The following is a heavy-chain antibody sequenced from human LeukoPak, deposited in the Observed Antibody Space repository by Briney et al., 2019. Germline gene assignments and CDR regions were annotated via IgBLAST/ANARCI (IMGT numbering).Heavy chain of an antibody. V-gene: IGHV1-69*05. CDR3: ATGDGGYERFDY. CDR2: IIPIFGTA. J-gene: IGHJ4*02. CDR1: GGTFSSYA. D-gene: IGHD5-12*01. Sequence: SVKVSCKASGGTFSSYAISWVRQAPGQGLEWMGRIIPIFGTANYAQKFQGRVTITTDESTSTAYMELSSLRSEDTAVYYCATGDGGYERFDYWGQGTPVTVSS.